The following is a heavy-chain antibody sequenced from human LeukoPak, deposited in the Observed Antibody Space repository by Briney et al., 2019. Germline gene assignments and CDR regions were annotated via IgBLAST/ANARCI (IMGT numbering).Heavy chain of an antibody. CDR1: GFTFKSYG. D-gene: IGHD4-11*01. CDR2: IWYDGSNK. V-gene: IGHV3-33*01. Sequence: PGRSLRLSCAASGFTFKSYGMHWVRQAPGKGLEWVAVIWYDGSNKYYADSVKGPFTISRDNSKNTLYLQMNSLRAEDTAVYYCARDGARNEYSDYWWFDPWGQGTLVTVSS. J-gene: IGHJ5*02. CDR3: ARDGARNEYSDYWWFDP.